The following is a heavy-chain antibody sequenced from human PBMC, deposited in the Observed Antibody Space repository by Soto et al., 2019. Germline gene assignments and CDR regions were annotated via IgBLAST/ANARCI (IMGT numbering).Heavy chain of an antibody. V-gene: IGHV4-39*01. D-gene: IGHD3-22*01. Sequence: SETLSLTCTVSGGSISSGSYYWGWIRQPPGKGLEWVGSGYYSGGTYYNPSLKRRATISVDTSKNQFSLKLSSVTAADTAVYYCARRLYYDSSGFEGGGMDVWGQGTTVT. CDR3: ARRLYYDSSGFEGGGMDV. J-gene: IGHJ6*02. CDR1: GGSISSGSYY. CDR2: GYYSGGT.